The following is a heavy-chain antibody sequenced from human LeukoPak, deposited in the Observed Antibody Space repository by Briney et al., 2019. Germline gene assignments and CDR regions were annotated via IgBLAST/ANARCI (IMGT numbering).Heavy chain of an antibody. V-gene: IGHV3-72*01. CDR2: TGNKANSYTT. Sequence: PGGSLRLSCAASGFTFSDHYMEWVRQAPGKGLEWIGHTGNKANSYTTEYAASVKGRFSISRDDSKNSLYLQMNSLKTEDTAVYYCGRGGYSSSSFCGMDVWGQGTTVTVSS. J-gene: IGHJ6*02. D-gene: IGHD6-6*01. CDR3: GRGGYSSSSFCGMDV. CDR1: GFTFSDHY.